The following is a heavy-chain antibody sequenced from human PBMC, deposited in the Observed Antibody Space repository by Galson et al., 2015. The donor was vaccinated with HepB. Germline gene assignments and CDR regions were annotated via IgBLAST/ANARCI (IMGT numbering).Heavy chain of an antibody. CDR2: INWNGGST. D-gene: IGHD6-19*01. V-gene: IGHV3-20*04. CDR3: ARERNGRYSSGWYGGGLDY. Sequence: SLRLSCAASGFTFDDYGMSWVRQAPGKGLEWVSGINWNGGSTGYADSVKGRFTISRDNAKNSLYLQMNSLRAEDTAVYYCARERNGRYSSGWYGGGLDYWGQGTLVTVSS. CDR1: GFTFDDYG. J-gene: IGHJ4*02.